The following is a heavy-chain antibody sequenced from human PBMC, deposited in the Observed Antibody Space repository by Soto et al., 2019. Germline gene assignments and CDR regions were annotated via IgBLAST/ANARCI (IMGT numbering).Heavy chain of an antibody. Sequence: PSETLSLTCTVSGGSISSYYWSWIRQPPGKGLEWIGYIYYSGSTNYNPSLKSRVTISVDTSKNQFSLKLSSVTAADTAVYYCAREALPSSSWLYFDYWGQGTLVTVSS. CDR2: IYYSGST. D-gene: IGHD6-13*01. J-gene: IGHJ4*02. V-gene: IGHV4-59*01. CDR1: GGSISSYY. CDR3: AREALPSSSWLYFDY.